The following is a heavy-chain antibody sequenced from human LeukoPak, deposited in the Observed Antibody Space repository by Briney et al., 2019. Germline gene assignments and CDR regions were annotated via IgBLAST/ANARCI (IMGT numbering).Heavy chain of an antibody. Sequence: ASVKVSCKASGGTFSSYAISWVRQAPGQGLEWMGRIIPILGTANYAQKFQGRVTITTDESTSTAYMELSSLRSEDTAVYYCASPRHEWDAFDIWGQGTMVTVSS. CDR3: ASPRHEWDAFDI. V-gene: IGHV1-69*11. CDR2: IIPILGTA. D-gene: IGHD3-3*01. J-gene: IGHJ3*02. CDR1: GGTFSSYA.